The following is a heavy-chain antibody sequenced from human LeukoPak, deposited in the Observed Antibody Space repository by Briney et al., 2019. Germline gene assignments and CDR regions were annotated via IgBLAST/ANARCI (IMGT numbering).Heavy chain of an antibody. CDR3: ARYYYDSSGYYRRLDY. V-gene: IGHV4-59*01. D-gene: IGHD3-22*01. CDR1: GGSISSYY. CDR2: IYYSGST. J-gene: IGHJ4*02. Sequence: SETLSLTCTVSGGSISSYYWSWIRQPPGKGLEWIGYIYYSGSTNYNPSLKSRVTISVDTSKNQFSLKLSSVTAADTAVYYCARYYYDSSGYYRRLDYWGQGTLVTVSS.